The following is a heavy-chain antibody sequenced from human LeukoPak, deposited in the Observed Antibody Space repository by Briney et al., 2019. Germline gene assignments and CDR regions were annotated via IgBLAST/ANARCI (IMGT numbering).Heavy chain of an antibody. Sequence: ASVKVSCKASGYTFTGYYMHWVRRAPGQGLEWMGWINPNSGGTNYAQKFQGRVTMTRDTSISTAYMELSRLRSDDTAVYYCARVFSYGDYGMGGYYFDYWGQGTLVTVSS. CDR2: INPNSGGT. D-gene: IGHD4-17*01. J-gene: IGHJ4*02. CDR3: ARVFSYGDYGMGGYYFDY. CDR1: GYTFTGYY. V-gene: IGHV1-2*02.